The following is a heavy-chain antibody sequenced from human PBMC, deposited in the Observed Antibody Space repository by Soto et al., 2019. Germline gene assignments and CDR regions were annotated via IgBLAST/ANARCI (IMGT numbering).Heavy chain of an antibody. D-gene: IGHD6-6*01. CDR1: GNSISSGDYY. V-gene: IGHV4-30-4*01. J-gene: IGHJ6*02. CDR2: IYYSEST. CDR3: ALVRRYYGMDV. Sequence: SETLSLTCTVSGNSISSGDYYLSWIRQPPGKGLEWIGYIYYSESTYYNPSLMSRVTISVEMSKNQFSLKLSSVTAADTAVYYCALVRRYYGMDVWGQGTTVT.